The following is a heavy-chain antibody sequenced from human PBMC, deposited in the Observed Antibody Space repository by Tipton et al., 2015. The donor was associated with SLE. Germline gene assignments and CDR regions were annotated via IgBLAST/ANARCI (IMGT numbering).Heavy chain of an antibody. CDR1: GGSITSGSNYY. CDR2: FSSSGGT. J-gene: IGHJ4*02. D-gene: IGHD2-21*01. V-gene: IGHV4-61*09. CDR3: ARRDCGGDCYYGH. Sequence: LRLSCSVSGGSITSGSNYYWTWIRQPAGKGLEWIGHFSSSGGTNYSTSLKSRVTISADTSKNEISLKMTSVTAADTAVYYCARRDCGGDCYYGHWGQGTQVTVSS.